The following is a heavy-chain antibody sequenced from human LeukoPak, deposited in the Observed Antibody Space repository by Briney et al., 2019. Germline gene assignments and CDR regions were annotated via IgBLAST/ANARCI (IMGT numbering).Heavy chain of an antibody. V-gene: IGHV4-59*01. CDR1: GSSISSYY. CDR2: IYYSGST. D-gene: IGHD3-10*01. CDR3: ARALGVYYGSGSHAFNI. Sequence: SETLSLTCTVSGSSISSYYWSWIRQPPGKGLERIGYIYYSGSTNYNPSLKSRVTISVDTSKNQFSLKLSSVTAADTAVYYCARALGVYYGSGSHAFNIWGQGTMVTVSS. J-gene: IGHJ3*02.